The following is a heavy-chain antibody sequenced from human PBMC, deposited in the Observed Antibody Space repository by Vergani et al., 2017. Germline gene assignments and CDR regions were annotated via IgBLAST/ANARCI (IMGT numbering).Heavy chain of an antibody. V-gene: IGHV3-30*03. CDR3: ATKSCGTPGCQIGYFRE. CDR2: ISYDGTQK. J-gene: IGHJ1*01. CDR1: GVTSSYYG. D-gene: IGHD1-1*01. Sequence: QVHLVESGGGVVQPGRSLRLSCVVSGVTSSYYGMHWVRQATGKGLEWVAVISYDGTQKHYADSVKGRFTISRDNSKSTLYLQMNSLRTEDTAVYYCATKSCGTPGCQIGYFREWGQGTLVTVSS.